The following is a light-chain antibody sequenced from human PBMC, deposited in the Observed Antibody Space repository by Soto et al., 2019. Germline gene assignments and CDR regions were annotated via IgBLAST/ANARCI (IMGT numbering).Light chain of an antibody. V-gene: IGKV3-20*01. CDR1: QSVSSSY. Sequence: EIVMTQSPGTLSLSPGERATLSCRASQSVSSSYLGRYQQKPGQPPRLLIYGAFNRAAGIPARFSGSGSGTEFTLTISSLQPDDFATYYCQQYNSYSGTFGQGTKVDIK. CDR3: QQYNSYSGT. CDR2: GAF. J-gene: IGKJ1*01.